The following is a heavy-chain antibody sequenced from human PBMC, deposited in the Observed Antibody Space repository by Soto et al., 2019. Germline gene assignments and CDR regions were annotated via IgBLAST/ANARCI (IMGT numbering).Heavy chain of an antibody. CDR3: ARGYCSGGSSFPPGVKNAFDI. J-gene: IGHJ3*02. D-gene: IGHD2-15*01. CDR1: GYTFTSYG. CDR2: ISAYNGNT. V-gene: IGHV1-18*01. Sequence: QVQLVQSGAEVKKPGASVKVSCKASGYTFTSYGISWVRQAPGQGLEWMGWISAYNGNTNYAQKLQGRVTMTTDTSTSTAYMELRSLRSDDTAVYYCARGYCSGGSSFPPGVKNAFDIWGQGTMVTVSS.